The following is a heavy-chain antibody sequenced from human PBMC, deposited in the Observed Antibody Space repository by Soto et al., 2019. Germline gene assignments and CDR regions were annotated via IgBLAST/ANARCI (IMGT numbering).Heavy chain of an antibody. J-gene: IGHJ4*02. D-gene: IGHD6-19*01. CDR2: ISYDGSNK. V-gene: IGHV3-30*18. CDR1: GFTFSSYG. CDR3: AKPRESSGWSYFDS. Sequence: QVQLVESGGGVVQPGTSLRLSCVASGFTFSSYGMHWVRQAPGKGLEWVALISYDGSNKYYTDSVKGRFTFSRDNSKNTLNLQMNSLRAEDTAVYYCAKPRESSGWSYFDSWGQGTLVTVSS.